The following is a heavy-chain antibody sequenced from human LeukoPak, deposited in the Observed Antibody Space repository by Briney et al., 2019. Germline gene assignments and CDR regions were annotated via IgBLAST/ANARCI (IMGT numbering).Heavy chain of an antibody. Sequence: SETLSLTCTVSGGSISSSSYYWGWIRQPPGKGLEWIGSIYYSGSTYYNPSLKSRVTISVDTSKNQFSLKLSSVTAADTAVYYCAGFSGEDYFDYWGQGTLVTVSS. CDR2: IYYSGST. CDR1: GGSISSSSYY. D-gene: IGHD5-12*01. J-gene: IGHJ4*02. V-gene: IGHV4-39*01. CDR3: AGFSGEDYFDY.